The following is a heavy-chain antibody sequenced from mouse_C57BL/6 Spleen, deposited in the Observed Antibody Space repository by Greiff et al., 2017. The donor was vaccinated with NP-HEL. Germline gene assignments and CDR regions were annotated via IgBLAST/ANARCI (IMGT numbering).Heavy chain of an antibody. J-gene: IGHJ1*01. CDR1: GYAFSSSW. V-gene: IGHV1-82*01. Sequence: QVQLQQSGPELVKPGASVKISCKASGYAFSSSWMNWVKQRPGKGLEWIGRIYPGDGDTNYNGKFKGKATLTADKSSSTAYMQLSSLTSEDSAVYFCSKVEDDYDGGELWYYEGWGAGATVTVAS. CDR2: IYPGDGDT. CDR3: SKVEDDYDGGELWYYEG. D-gene: IGHD2-4*01.